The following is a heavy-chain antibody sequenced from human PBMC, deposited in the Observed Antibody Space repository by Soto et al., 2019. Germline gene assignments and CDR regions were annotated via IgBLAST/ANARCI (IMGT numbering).Heavy chain of an antibody. CDR3: ARDQEVSSGWYHGY. Sequence: ASVKVSCKASGYTITSYAMHWVRQAPGQRLEWMGWINAGNGNTKYSQKFQGRVTITRDTSASTAYMELSSLRSEDTAVYYCARDQEVSSGWYHGYWGQGTLVTVSS. CDR2: INAGNGNT. CDR1: GYTITSYA. J-gene: IGHJ4*02. V-gene: IGHV1-3*01. D-gene: IGHD6-19*01.